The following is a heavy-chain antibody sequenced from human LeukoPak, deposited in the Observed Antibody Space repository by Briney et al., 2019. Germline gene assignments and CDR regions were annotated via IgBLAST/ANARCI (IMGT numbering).Heavy chain of an antibody. CDR3: SRVHYDSSGYYYAWFDP. D-gene: IGHD3-22*01. J-gene: IGHJ5*02. CDR1: GGSFSGYY. CDR2: INHSGST. Sequence: PSETLSLTCAVYGGSFSGYYWSWIRQPPGKGLEWIGEINHSGSTNYNPSLKSRVTISVDTSKNQFSLKLRSVTGADTAVYYGSRVHYDSSGYYYAWFDPWGQGTLVTVSS. V-gene: IGHV4-34*01.